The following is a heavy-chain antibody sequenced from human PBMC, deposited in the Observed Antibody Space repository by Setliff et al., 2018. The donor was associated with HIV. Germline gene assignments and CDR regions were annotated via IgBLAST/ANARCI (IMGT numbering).Heavy chain of an antibody. V-gene: IGHV5-10-1*01. Sequence: PGESLKISCKGSGYSFTSYWISWVRQMPGKGLEWMGRIDPSNSNTKYNPSLKSRVTISVDTSKNQFSLKLSSVTAADTAVYYCASEAWTSYRSSSGYYYYYMDVWGKGTTVTVSS. CDR3: ASEAWTSYRSSSGYYYYYMDV. CDR2: IDPSNSNT. J-gene: IGHJ6*03. D-gene: IGHD6-6*01. CDR1: GYSFTSYW.